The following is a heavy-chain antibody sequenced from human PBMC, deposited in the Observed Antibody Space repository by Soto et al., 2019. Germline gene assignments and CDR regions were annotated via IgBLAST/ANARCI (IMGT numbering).Heavy chain of an antibody. CDR2: ITYDGSST. D-gene: IGHD3-10*01. CDR1: GLTFSGYG. Sequence: QVQMVESGGGVVQPGTSLRLSCVVTGLTFSGYGMHLVRQAPGKGLEWVADITYDGSSTYYADAVKGRFTVSRDNSKNILYLQMTSLRGDDTAMYYCAKDQMGRGWRTLDSWGQGTLVIVSS. V-gene: IGHV3-30*18. CDR3: AKDQMGRGWRTLDS. J-gene: IGHJ4*02.